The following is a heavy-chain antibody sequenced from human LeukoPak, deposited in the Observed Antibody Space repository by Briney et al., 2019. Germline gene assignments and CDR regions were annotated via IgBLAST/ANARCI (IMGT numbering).Heavy chain of an antibody. D-gene: IGHD3-10*01. V-gene: IGHV4-30-4*08. J-gene: IGHJ4*02. CDR3: ARELFRGVPYY. CDR2: IYYSGST. Sequence: LRLSCAASGFTVSNNYMSWIRQPPGKGLEWIGYIYYSGSTYYNPSLKSRVTISVDTSKNQFSLKLSSVTAADTAVYYCARELFRGVPYYWGQGTLVTVSS. CDR1: GFTVSNNY.